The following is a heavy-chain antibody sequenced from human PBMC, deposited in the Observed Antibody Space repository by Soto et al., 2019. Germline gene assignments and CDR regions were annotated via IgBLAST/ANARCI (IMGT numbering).Heavy chain of an antibody. V-gene: IGHV1-69*12. CDR3: ARGVPDNVVLKYFYAMDI. J-gene: IGHJ6*02. CDR2: IIPIFGRA. D-gene: IGHD3-16*01. CDR1: GGNFNSNA. Sequence: QVQLVQSGAEVKKPGSSVKVSCQASGGNFNSNAVAWVRQAPGQGLEWMGGIIPIFGRANYAQKFQGRVTLTANDTPSTVNMDLSSLRSEDTAVYYCARGVPDNVVLKYFYAMDIWGQGTTVIVS.